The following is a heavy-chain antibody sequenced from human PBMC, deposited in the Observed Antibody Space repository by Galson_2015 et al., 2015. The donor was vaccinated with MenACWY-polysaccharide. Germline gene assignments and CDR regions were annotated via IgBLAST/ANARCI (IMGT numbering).Heavy chain of an antibody. D-gene: IGHD6-19*01. CDR1: GYTFTSYD. V-gene: IGHV1-8*01. Sequence: SVKVSCKASGYTFTSYDINWVRQAPGQGLEWMGWMNPNSGNTGYAQKFQGRVTMTRNTSISTAYMELSSLRSEDTAVYYCARTVDGNYFYYYTDVWGKGTTVTVSS. CDR3: ARTVDGNYFYYYTDV. J-gene: IGHJ6*03. CDR2: MNPNSGNT.